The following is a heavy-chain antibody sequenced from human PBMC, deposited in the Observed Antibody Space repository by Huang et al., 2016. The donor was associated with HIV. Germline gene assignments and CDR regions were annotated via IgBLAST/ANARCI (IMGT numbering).Heavy chain of an antibody. CDR3: ARGQGGYYYYYMDV. V-gene: IGHV4-34*01. CDR1: GGSFSGYY. J-gene: IGHJ6*03. CDR2: INHSEST. Sequence: QVQLQQWGAGLLRPSETLSLTCAVSGGSFSGYYGTWIRQPPGKGLEWIGEINHSESTNDNPSIKSRVTSSVDTSRNQFSLTLTSVTAADTAVYYCARGQGGYYYYYMDVWGKGTTVTVSS.